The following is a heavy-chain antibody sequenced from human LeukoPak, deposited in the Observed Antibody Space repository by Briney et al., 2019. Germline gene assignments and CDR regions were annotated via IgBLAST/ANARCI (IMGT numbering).Heavy chain of an antibody. CDR2: ISGDKGPT. J-gene: IGHJ4*02. Sequence: GASVKVSCKASGYPFANFAISWVRQARGQGLEWVGWISGDKGPTYYAQKLQDRVTLTIDTSTSTAYMELTNLRSDDTAVYYCARGGYSDFWGQGTLVTVSS. D-gene: IGHD2-15*01. V-gene: IGHV1-18*01. CDR3: ARGGYSDF. CDR1: GYPFANFA.